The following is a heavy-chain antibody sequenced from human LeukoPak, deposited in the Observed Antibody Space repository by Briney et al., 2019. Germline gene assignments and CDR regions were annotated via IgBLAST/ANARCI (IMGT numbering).Heavy chain of an antibody. CDR2: IKQDGSEK. CDR1: GFTFSNYW. V-gene: IGHV3-7*01. D-gene: IGHD6-19*01. CDR3: ARISSGWYVGY. J-gene: IGHJ4*02. Sequence: PGGSLRLSCAASGFTFSNYWMSWVRQAPGKGLEWVANIKQDGSEKYYVDSVKGRFTISRDNAKNSLYLQMNSLRAEDTAVYYCARISSGWYVGYWGQGTLVTVSS.